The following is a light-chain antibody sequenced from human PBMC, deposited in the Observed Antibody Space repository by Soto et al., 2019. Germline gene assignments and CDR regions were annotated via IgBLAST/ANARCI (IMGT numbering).Light chain of an antibody. CDR1: QSVSSN. CDR3: QQYNNWPGWT. J-gene: IGKJ1*01. V-gene: IGKV3-15*01. CDR2: GAS. Sequence: EIVMTQSPATLSVSPGERATLSCRARQSVSSNLAWYQQKPGQAPRLLISGASTRATGIPARFSGSGSGTEFTLTISSLQSEDVAVYYCQQYNNWPGWTFGQGTKVEIK.